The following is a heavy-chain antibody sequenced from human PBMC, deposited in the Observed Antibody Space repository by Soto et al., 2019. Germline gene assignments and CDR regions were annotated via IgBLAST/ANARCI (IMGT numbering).Heavy chain of an antibody. V-gene: IGHV4-59*01. CDR3: ARGVVPAAMFDP. D-gene: IGHD2-2*01. CDR1: GGSISSYY. Sequence: LSLTCTVSGGSISSYYWSWIRQPPGKGLEWIGYIYYSGSTNYNPSLKSRVTISVDTSKNQFSLKLSSVTAADTAVYYCARGVVPAAMFDPWGQGTLVTVSS. CDR2: IYYSGST. J-gene: IGHJ5*02.